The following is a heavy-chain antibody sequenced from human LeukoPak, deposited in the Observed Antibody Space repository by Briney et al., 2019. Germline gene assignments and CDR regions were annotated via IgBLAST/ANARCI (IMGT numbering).Heavy chain of an antibody. CDR1: GFTVSSNY. CDR2: IYSGGST. J-gene: IGHJ3*02. D-gene: IGHD3-22*01. CDR3: ATYDSSGYYGHAFDI. V-gene: IGHV3-66*01. Sequence: PGGSLRLSCSASGFTVSSNYMSWVRQAPGKGLGWVSVIYSGGSTYYADSVKGRFTISRYNSKNTLYLQMNSLRAEDTAVYYCATYDSSGYYGHAFDIWGQGTMVTVSS.